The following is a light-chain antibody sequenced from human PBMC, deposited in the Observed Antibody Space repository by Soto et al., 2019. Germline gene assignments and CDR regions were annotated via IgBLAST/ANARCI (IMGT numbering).Light chain of an antibody. CDR2: DAA. Sequence: EIVLTHSPASLSVSPWEIATLSCRASQSVSSYLAWYQQKPGQAPRLLIYDAATRATGIPDRFSGSGSGTDFSLTISRLEPEDLAVYFCQQYGSSPLTFGGGTKVDIK. CDR3: QQYGSSPLT. J-gene: IGKJ4*01. V-gene: IGKV3-20*01. CDR1: QSVSSY.